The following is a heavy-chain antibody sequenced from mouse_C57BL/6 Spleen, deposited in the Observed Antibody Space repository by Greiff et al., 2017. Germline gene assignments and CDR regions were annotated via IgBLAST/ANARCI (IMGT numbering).Heavy chain of an antibody. CDR2: IHPSDSDT. J-gene: IGHJ2*01. V-gene: IGHV1-74*01. Sequence: QVHVKQPGAELVKPGASVKVSCKASGYTFTSYWMHWVKQRPGQGLEWIGRIHPSDSDTNYNQKFKGKATLTVDKSSSTAYMQLSSLTSEDSAVYYCAINYGSSYYFDYWGQGTTLTVSS. CDR3: AINYGSSYYFDY. D-gene: IGHD1-1*01. CDR1: GYTFTSYW.